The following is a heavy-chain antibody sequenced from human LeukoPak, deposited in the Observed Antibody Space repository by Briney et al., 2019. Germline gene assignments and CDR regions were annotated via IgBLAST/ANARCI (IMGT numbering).Heavy chain of an antibody. CDR2: MNPNSGNT. J-gene: IGHJ5*02. CDR3: ARKGRVCCTGNWFDP. D-gene: IGHD2-8*01. Sequence: ASVKVSCKASGYTFTSYDINWVRQATGQGLEWMGWMNPNSGNTGYAQKFQDRVTMTRNTSISTAYMELSSLRSEDTAVYYCARKGRVCCTGNWFDPWGQGTLVTVSS. CDR1: GYTFTSYD. V-gene: IGHV1-8*01.